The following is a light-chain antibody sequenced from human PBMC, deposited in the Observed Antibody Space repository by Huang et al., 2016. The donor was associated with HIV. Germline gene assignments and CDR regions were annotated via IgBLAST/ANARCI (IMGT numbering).Light chain of an antibody. J-gene: IGKJ5*01. Sequence: IVMTQSPLSLPVTPGEPASISCRSSQSLLHTNGYSYVDWYLQKPGQSTQLLIYLSSKRASGVPDRFSGSGAVLDFTLMISSVEAEDVGIYYCMQALQNPRTFGQGTRLEIK. CDR1: QSLLHTNGYSY. CDR3: MQALQNPRT. V-gene: IGKV2-28*01. CDR2: LSS.